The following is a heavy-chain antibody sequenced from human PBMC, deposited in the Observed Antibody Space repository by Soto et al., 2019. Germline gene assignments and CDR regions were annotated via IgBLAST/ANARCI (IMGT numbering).Heavy chain of an antibody. V-gene: IGHV1-69*13. CDR2: IIPIFGTA. Sequence: GASVKVSGKASGGTFSSYAISWVRQAPGQGLEWMGGIIPIFGTANYAQKFQGRVTITADESTSTAYMELSSLRSEDTAVYYCARDPTHYYGSGSHPFDPWGQGTLVTVSS. CDR3: ARDPTHYYGSGSHPFDP. CDR1: GGTFSSYA. J-gene: IGHJ5*02. D-gene: IGHD3-10*01.